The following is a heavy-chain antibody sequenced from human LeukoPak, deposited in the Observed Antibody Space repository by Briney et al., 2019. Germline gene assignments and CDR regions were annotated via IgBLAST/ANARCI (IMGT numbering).Heavy chain of an antibody. CDR2: IKSKTDGGTT. J-gene: IGHJ4*02. V-gene: IGHV3-15*01. Sequence: GGSLRLSCAAPGFTFSNAWMSWVRQAPGKGLEWVGRIKSKTDGGTTDYAAPVKGRFTISRDDSKNTLYLQMNSLKTEDTAVYYCTTPDTAMVRAFDYWGQGTLVTVSS. CDR1: GFTFSNAW. CDR3: TTPDTAMVRAFDY. D-gene: IGHD5-18*01.